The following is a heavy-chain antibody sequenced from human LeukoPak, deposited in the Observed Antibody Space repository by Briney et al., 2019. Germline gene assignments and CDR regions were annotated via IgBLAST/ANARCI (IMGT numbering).Heavy chain of an antibody. CDR3: ARSPSYDYVWGSLQVLYYFDY. J-gene: IGHJ4*02. V-gene: IGHV3-11*04. CDR1: GFTFSDYY. D-gene: IGHD3-16*01. Sequence: GGSLRLSCAASGFTFSDYYMSWIRQAPGKGLEWVSYISSSGSTIYYADSVKGRFTISRDNAKNSLYLQMNSLRAEDTAVYYCARSPSYDYVWGSLQVLYYFDYWGQGTLVTVSS. CDR2: ISSSGSTI.